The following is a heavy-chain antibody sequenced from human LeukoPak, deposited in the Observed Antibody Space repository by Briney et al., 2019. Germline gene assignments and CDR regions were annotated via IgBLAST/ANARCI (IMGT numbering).Heavy chain of an antibody. CDR1: GFTFSSYA. CDR2: ISGSGGST. D-gene: IGHD6-13*01. Sequence: GGSLRLSCAASGFTFSSYAMSWVRQAPGKGLEWVSAISGSGGSTYYADSVKGRFTISRDNSKNTLYLQMNSLRAEDTAVYYCAKLRARGIAAAGDYWGQGTLVTVSS. J-gene: IGHJ4*02. V-gene: IGHV3-23*01. CDR3: AKLRARGIAAAGDY.